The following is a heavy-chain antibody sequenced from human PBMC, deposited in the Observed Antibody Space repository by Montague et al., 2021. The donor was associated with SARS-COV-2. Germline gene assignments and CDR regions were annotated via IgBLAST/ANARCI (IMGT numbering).Heavy chain of an antibody. CDR2: IHYSGSN. CDR3: ASEVVSRGYLAS. D-gene: IGHD3-22*01. Sequence: SETLSLTCAVSGDSISSNSWYWGCLRPSPGQGLEGIGSIHYSGSNYYNPSINSRITMSVDTSRNHFSLRLNSVTAADTAVYYCASEVVSRGYLASWGQGTLVTVSS. CDR1: GDSISSNSWY. J-gene: IGHJ4*02. V-gene: IGHV4-39*02.